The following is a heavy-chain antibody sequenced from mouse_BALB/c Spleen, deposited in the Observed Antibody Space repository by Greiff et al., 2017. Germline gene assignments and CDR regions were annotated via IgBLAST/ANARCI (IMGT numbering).Heavy chain of an antibody. CDR2: INSNGGST. V-gene: IGHV5-6-3*01. J-gene: IGHJ3*01. CDR3: ARPDYGNAFAY. Sequence: EVLLVESGGGLVQPGGSLKLSCAASGFTFTSYGMSWVRQTPDKRLEWLATINSNGGSTNYPDSVKGRFTISRDNAKNTMYLQMISLKSEDTAMYDCARPDYGNAFAYWGQGTLVTVSA. D-gene: IGHD2-1*01. CDR1: GFTFTSYG.